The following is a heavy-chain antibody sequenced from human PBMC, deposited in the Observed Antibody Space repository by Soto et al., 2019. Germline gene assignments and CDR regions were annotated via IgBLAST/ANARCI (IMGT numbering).Heavy chain of an antibody. Sequence: YALRRIIQAPSRGLEWVAFISFEYDGINKYYADSVKGRFTISRDNFKNTLYLQMNGLRAEDTAVYYCAKTREGHDFWSGQITHGYFDYWGQGIQVTVS. J-gene: IGHJ4*02. CDR3: AKTREGHDFWSGQITHGYFDY. CDR2: ISFEYDGINK. V-gene: IGHV3-30-3*02. D-gene: IGHD3-3*01. CDR1: YA.